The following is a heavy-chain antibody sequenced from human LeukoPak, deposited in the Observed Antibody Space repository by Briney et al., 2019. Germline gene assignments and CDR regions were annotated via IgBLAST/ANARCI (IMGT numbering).Heavy chain of an antibody. CDR3: AGPLGYCSSTSCLTPNYYYYGMDV. Sequence: SETLSLTCTVSGGSISSSSYYWGWIRQPLGKGLEWIGSIYYSGSTYYNPSLKSRVTISVDTSKNQFSLKLSSVTAADTAVYYCAGPLGYCSSTSCLTPNYYYYGMDVWGQGTTVTVSS. D-gene: IGHD2-2*01. CDR1: GGSISSSSYY. J-gene: IGHJ6*02. CDR2: IYYSGST. V-gene: IGHV4-39*01.